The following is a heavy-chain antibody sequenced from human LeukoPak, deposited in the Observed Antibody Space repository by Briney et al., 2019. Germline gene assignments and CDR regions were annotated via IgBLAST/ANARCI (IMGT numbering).Heavy chain of an antibody. Sequence: ASVKVSCKASGYTFTTYGITWVRQAPGQGLEWMGWTSAHSGDTNYAQNLQGRVTMTTDTSTRTAYMELRSLTSDDTAVYYCASSGGIVAMIGGYYYGMDVWGQGTTVTVSS. V-gene: IGHV1-18*01. J-gene: IGHJ6*02. CDR2: TSAHSGDT. CDR3: ASSGGIVAMIGGYYYGMDV. CDR1: GYTFTTYG. D-gene: IGHD5-12*01.